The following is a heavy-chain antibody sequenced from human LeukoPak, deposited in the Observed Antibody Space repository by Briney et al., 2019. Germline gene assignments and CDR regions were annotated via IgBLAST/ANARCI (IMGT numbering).Heavy chain of an antibody. V-gene: IGHV1-69*05. CDR2: LFPLFGSA. CDR3: ARGGGPYESTGFFAGPFDY. Sequence: ASVKVSCKAFGGTFSTNAISWVRQAPGQGLEWMGGLFPLFGSAHYAQKLQGRVTITTDESTSTAYMVLSSLRSDDTAIYYCARGGGPYESTGFFAGPFDYWGQGTLVTVSS. J-gene: IGHJ4*02. CDR1: GGTFSTNA. D-gene: IGHD6-19*01.